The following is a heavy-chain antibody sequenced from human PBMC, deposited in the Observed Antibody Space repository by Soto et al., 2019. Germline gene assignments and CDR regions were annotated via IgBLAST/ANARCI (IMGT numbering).Heavy chain of an antibody. CDR3: ARDPAP. CDR2: IYNSGTT. V-gene: IGHV4-31*03. Sequence: SETLSLTCTVSGGSISSSRCHWGWIRQHPGKGLEWIGYIYNSGTTYYNPSLKSRVTISVDTSKNQFSLKLTSVTAADTAVYYCARDPAPWGQGTLVPVSS. CDR1: GGSISSSRCH. J-gene: IGHJ5*02.